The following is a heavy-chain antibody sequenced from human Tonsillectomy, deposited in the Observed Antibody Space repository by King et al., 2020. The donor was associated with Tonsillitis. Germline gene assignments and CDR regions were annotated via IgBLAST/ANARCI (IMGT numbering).Heavy chain of an antibody. V-gene: IGHV3-23*03. CDR2: IYSGGSST. Sequence: VQLVESGGGLVQPGGSLRLSCAASGFTFSSYAMSRVRQAPGKGLEWVSVIYSGGSSTYYADSVKGRFTISRDNSKNTLYLQMNSLRAEDTAVYYCAKDDSSGSFDYWGQGTLVTVSS. D-gene: IGHD3-22*01. CDR3: AKDDSSGSFDY. CDR1: GFTFSSYA. J-gene: IGHJ4*02.